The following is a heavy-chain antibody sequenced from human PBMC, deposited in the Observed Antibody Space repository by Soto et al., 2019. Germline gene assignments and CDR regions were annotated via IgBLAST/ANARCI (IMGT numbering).Heavy chain of an antibody. CDR1: GFTFSSYA. CDR3: AKAKLGVAAAGMGVPHPFYYYVMDV. Sequence: PGGSLRLSCAASGFTFSSYAMSWVRQAPGKGLEWVSAISGSGGSTYYADSVKGRFTISRDNSKNTLYLQMNSLRAEDTAVYYCAKAKLGVAAAGMGVPHPFYYYVMDVWGQGTKVTVSS. D-gene: IGHD6-13*01. V-gene: IGHV3-23*01. CDR2: ISGSGGST. J-gene: IGHJ6*02.